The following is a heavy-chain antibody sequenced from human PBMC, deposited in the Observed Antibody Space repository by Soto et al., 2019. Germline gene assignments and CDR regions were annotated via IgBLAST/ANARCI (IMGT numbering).Heavy chain of an antibody. CDR1: GGTFSSYA. V-gene: IGHV1-69*13. D-gene: IGHD2-2*01. CDR2: IIPISDTT. CDR3: ARSQGSSTSLEIYYYYYYGMDV. Sequence: ASVKVSCKASGGTFSSYAISWVRQAPGQGLEWMGGIIPISDTTNYAQKFQGRVTITADESTSTAYMELSSPRSEDTAVYYCARSQGSSTSLEIYYYYYYGMDVWGQGTTVTVSS. J-gene: IGHJ6*02.